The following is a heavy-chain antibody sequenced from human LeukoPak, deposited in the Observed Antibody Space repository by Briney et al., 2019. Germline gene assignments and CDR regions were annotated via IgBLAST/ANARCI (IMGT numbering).Heavy chain of an antibody. D-gene: IGHD1-14*01. V-gene: IGHV3-30*02. CDR2: IRHDGTND. CDR3: ANLAWDTGFDY. CDR1: GFTFSGYG. Sequence: GGSLRLSCVASGFTFSGYGMHWVRQAPGKGLEWVAFIRHDGTNDHYADSVQGRFTISRDNSKTTLYLEMNSLRAEDTAVYYCANLAWDTGFDYWGQGTLVTVSS. J-gene: IGHJ4*02.